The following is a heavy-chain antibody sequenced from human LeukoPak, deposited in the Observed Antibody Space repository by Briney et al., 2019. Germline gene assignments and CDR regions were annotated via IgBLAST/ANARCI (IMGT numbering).Heavy chain of an antibody. D-gene: IGHD6-19*01. J-gene: IGHJ4*02. CDR3: ARESSIAVAGTFDY. CDR1: GFTFSSYW. Sequence: PGGSLRLSCAASGFTFSSYWMTWVRQAPGKGLEWVAVISYDGSNKYYADSVKGRFTISRDNSKNTLYLQMNSLRAEDTAVYYCARESSIAVAGTFDYWGQGTLVTVSS. CDR2: ISYDGSNK. V-gene: IGHV3-30*03.